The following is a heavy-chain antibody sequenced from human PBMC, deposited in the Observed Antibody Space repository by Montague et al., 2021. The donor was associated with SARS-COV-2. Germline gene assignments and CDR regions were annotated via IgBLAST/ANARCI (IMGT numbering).Heavy chain of an antibody. V-gene: IGHV2-70*11. CDR2: IDWDDDK. Sequence: PALVKPTQTLTLTCTFSGFSLSTSGMCVSWIRQPPGEALEWLARIDWDDDKYYSTSLKTRLTISKDTSENQVVLTMTNTDPVDTATYYCARMSAGATIAFDYWGQGTLVTVSS. D-gene: IGHD1-26*01. J-gene: IGHJ4*02. CDR3: ARMSAGATIAFDY. CDR1: GFSLSTSGMC.